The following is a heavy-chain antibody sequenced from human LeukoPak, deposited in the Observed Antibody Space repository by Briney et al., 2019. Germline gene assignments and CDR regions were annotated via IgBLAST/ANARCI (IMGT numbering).Heavy chain of an antibody. Sequence: ASVKVSCKVSGYTLTELSMHWVRQAPGKGLEWMGGFDPEDGETIYAQKFQGRVTMTEDTSTDTAYMELSSLRSEDTAVYYCATCRDLRWCDAFDIWGQRTMVTVSS. J-gene: IGHJ3*02. CDR3: ATCRDLRWCDAFDI. D-gene: IGHD4-23*01. V-gene: IGHV1-24*01. CDR2: FDPEDGET. CDR1: GYTLTELS.